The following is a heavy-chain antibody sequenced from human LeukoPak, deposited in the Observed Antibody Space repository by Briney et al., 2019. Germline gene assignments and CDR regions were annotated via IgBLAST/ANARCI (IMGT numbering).Heavy chain of an antibody. D-gene: IGHD6-19*01. CDR2: MNPNSGNT. CDR1: GYTFPSYD. CDR3: ARGAVAGTYYYYGMDV. Sequence: ASVKVSCKASGYTFPSYDINWVRPATGQGLAWMGWMNPNSGNTGYAQKFQGRVTMTRNTSISTAYMELSSLRSEDTAVYYCARGAVAGTYYYYGMDVWGQGTTVTVSS. J-gene: IGHJ6*02. V-gene: IGHV1-8*01.